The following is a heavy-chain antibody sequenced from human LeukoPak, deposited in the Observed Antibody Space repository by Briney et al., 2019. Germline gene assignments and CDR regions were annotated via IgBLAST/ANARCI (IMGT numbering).Heavy chain of an antibody. CDR3: ARDDYSNYYYYNGMDV. J-gene: IGHJ6*02. CDR1: GFTFCSYS. Sequence: GGSLRLSCAASGFTFCSYSMNWVRQAPGKGLEWVSAISGTSNDIYYTDSVKGRFTISRDNAKNSLYLHMNSLRVDDTAVYYCARDDYSNYYYYNGMDVWGQGTTVTVSS. D-gene: IGHD4-11*01. V-gene: IGHV3-21*01. CDR2: ISGTSNDI.